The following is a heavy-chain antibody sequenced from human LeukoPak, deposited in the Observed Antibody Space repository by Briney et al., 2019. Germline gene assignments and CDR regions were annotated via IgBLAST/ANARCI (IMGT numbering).Heavy chain of an antibody. CDR3: AILVATGKNFDY. V-gene: IGHV3-9*01. J-gene: IGHJ4*02. Sequence: GRSLRLSCAASGFTFDDYAMHWVRQAPGKGLEWVSGITWNSGGIGYADSVKGRFTISRDNARNSLYLQMNSLRPEGTALYYCAILVATGKNFDYRGQGTLVTVSS. CDR2: ITWNSGGI. CDR1: GFTFDDYA. D-gene: IGHD6-13*01.